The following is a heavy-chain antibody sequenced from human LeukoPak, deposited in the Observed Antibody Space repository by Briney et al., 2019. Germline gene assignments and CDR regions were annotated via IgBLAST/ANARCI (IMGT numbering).Heavy chain of an antibody. V-gene: IGHV1-46*01. D-gene: IGHD5-24*01. J-gene: IGHJ3*02. Sequence: ASVKVSCKASGYTFTDYYMHWVRQAPGQGLEWMGIINPSGGSTSYAQKFQGRVTMTRDMSTSTVYMELSSLRSEDTAVYYCARDVHLNRDGYNWMTFDIWGQGTMVTVSS. CDR2: INPSGGST. CDR3: ARDVHLNRDGYNWMTFDI. CDR1: GYTFTDYY.